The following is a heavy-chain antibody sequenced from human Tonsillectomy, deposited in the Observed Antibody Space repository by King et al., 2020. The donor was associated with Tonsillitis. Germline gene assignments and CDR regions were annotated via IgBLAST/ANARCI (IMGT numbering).Heavy chain of an antibody. CDR1: GGSFSAYY. J-gene: IGHJ3*01. Sequence: VQLQQWGAGLLKPSETLSLTCGIYGGSFSAYYWSWIRQPPGKGLEWLGEINHSGITNYNPSLKSRVTISADMSKNQFSLNLTSVTAADRAVYYCARSGAWFGFDLWGQGTMVTVSS. CDR2: INHSGIT. CDR3: ARSGAWFGFDL. D-gene: IGHD3-10*01. V-gene: IGHV4-34*01.